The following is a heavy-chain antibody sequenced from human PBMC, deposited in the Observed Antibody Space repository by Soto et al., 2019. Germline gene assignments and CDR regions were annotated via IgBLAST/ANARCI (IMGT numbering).Heavy chain of an antibody. CDR1: GGTFSDFA. D-gene: IGHD6-25*01. Sequence: QVQLVQSGAEAKKPGSAVKVSCQASGGTFSDFAITWVRQAPGHGLEWMGGIILILGTTNYAEKFQGRITQTEDETTATAYMELSSLTSEDTAAYFCATIRPPPGRDCLRISGSHYYDYGLHVWGQGTTVTVSS. J-gene: IGHJ6*02. CDR2: IILILGTT. V-gene: IGHV1-69*12. CDR3: ATIRPPPGRDCLRISGSHYYDYGLHV.